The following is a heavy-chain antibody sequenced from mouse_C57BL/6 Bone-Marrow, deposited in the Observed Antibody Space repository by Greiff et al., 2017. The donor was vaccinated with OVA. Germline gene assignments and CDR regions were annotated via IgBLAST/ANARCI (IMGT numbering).Heavy chain of an antibody. CDR2: ISSGGSYT. CDR1: GFTFSSYG. CDR3: ARPPYYYGSSYWYFDV. J-gene: IGHJ1*03. V-gene: IGHV5-6*02. D-gene: IGHD1-1*01. Sequence: DVKLVESGGDLVKPGGSLKLSCAASGFTFSSYGMSWVRQTPDKRLEWVATISSGGSYTYYPDSVKGRFTISRDNAKNTLYLQMSSLKSEDTAMYYCARPPYYYGSSYWYFDVWGTGTTVTVSS.